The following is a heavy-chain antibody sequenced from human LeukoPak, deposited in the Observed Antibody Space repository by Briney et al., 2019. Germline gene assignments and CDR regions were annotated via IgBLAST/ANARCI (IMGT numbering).Heavy chain of an antibody. J-gene: IGHJ4*02. V-gene: IGHV1-24*01. CDR3: ATAMVRGVTAAFDY. D-gene: IGHD3-10*01. CDR2: FDPEDGET. CDR1: GYTLTELS. Sequence: ASVKVSCKVSGYTLTELSMHWVRQAPGKGLEWMGGFDPEDGETIYAQKFQGRVTMTEDTSTDTAYMELSSLRSEGTAVYYCATAMVRGVTAAFDYWGQGTLVTVSS.